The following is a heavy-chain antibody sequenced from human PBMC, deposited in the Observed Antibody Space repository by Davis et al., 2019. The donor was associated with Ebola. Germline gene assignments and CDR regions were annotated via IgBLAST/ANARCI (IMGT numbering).Heavy chain of an antibody. CDR1: GFTFSSFW. V-gene: IGHV3-7*01. Sequence: GESLKISCAASGFTFSSFWMSWVRQAPGKGLEWVANIKQDGSDKYYMDSVKGRFTVSRDNAKNSLYLQMNSLRAEDTAVYYCARDYRHGVDYWGQGTLVIVSS. CDR2: IKQDGSDK. CDR3: ARDYRHGVDY. J-gene: IGHJ4*02. D-gene: IGHD2-8*01.